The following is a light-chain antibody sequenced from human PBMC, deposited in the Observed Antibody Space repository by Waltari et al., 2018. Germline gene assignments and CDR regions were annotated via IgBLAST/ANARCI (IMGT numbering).Light chain of an antibody. CDR3: QQRSIWPYT. CDR1: QSIRTN. Sequence: EIVLTQSPATLSLSPGETATLSCRASQSIRTNLGWYQQKPAQAPRLLPFDASSRATGIPARFRGTGCGTDFTLTVSGLEPEDFGIYYCQQRSIWPYTFGQGTRLEIK. J-gene: IGKJ2*01. V-gene: IGKV3-11*01. CDR2: DAS.